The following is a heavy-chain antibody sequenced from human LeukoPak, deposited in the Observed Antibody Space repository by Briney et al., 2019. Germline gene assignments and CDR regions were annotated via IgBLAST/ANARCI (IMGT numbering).Heavy chain of an antibody. CDR1: GFTFDDYG. CDR2: INWNGGST. V-gene: IGHV3-20*04. J-gene: IGHJ4*02. Sequence: AGGSLRLSCAASGFTFDDYGMSWVRQAPGKGLEWVSGINWNGGSTGYADSVKGRFTISRDNSKNTLYLQMNTLRAEDTAVYYCARVAVWGYSYYFDYWGQGSLVTVSS. D-gene: IGHD3-16*01. CDR3: ARVAVWGYSYYFDY.